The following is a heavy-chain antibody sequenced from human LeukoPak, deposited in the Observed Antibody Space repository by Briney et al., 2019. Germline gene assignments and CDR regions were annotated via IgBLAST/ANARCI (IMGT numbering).Heavy chain of an antibody. CDR3: ARAADRTIVVVPAAGCFDY. D-gene: IGHD2-2*01. V-gene: IGHV1-2*02. CDR2: INPNSGGT. Sequence: ASVKVSCKASGYTFTSYGISWVRQAPGQGLEWMGWINPNSGGTNYAQKFQGRVTMTRDTSISTAYMELSRLRSDDTDVYYCARAADRTIVVVPAAGCFDYWGQGTLVTVSS. J-gene: IGHJ4*02. CDR1: GYTFTSYG.